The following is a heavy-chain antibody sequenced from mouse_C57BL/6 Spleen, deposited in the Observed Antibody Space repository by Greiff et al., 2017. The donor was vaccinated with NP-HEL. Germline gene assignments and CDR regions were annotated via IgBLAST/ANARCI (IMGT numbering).Heavy chain of an antibody. CDR2: IYPGGGYT. Sequence: QVQLQQSGAELVRPGTSVKMSCKASGYTFTNYWIGWAKQRPGHGLEWIGDIYPGGGYTNSNEKFKGKATLTADTSSSTAYMQFSSLTSEDCAIYYCARSDYGRVGYYAMDYWGQGTSVTVSS. CDR3: ARSDYGRVGYYAMDY. V-gene: IGHV1-63*01. CDR1: GYTFTNYW. D-gene: IGHD1-1*01. J-gene: IGHJ4*01.